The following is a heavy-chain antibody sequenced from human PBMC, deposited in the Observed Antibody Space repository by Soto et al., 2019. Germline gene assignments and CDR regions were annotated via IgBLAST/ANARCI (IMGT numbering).Heavy chain of an antibody. CDR2: ISWNSGTR. CDR1: GFTFDIYA. D-gene: IGHD5-18*01. V-gene: IGHV3-9*01. Sequence: EVQLVDSGGGLVQPGRSLRLSCAASGFTFDIYAMHWVRQAPGKGLEWVSSISWNSGTRGYADSVKGRFTISRDNAKNSLYLQMDSLITEDTAFYYCAKELGGYSYGYELDHWGQGTLVAASS. CDR3: AKELGGYSYGYELDH. J-gene: IGHJ4*02.